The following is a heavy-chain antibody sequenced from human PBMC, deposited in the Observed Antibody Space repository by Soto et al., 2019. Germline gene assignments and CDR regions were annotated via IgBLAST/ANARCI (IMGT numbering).Heavy chain of an antibody. D-gene: IGHD3-10*01. V-gene: IGHV3-21*01. CDR3: ASPRGLDDAFDF. CDR1: GFTFSSQT. J-gene: IGHJ3*01. Sequence: GGSLRLSCAVSGFTFSSQTMNWVRQAPGKGLEWVSSVSSSGSYKYYADSVKGRFTISRDNAKNSLYLQMNSLRAEDTAVYFCASPRGLDDAFDFWGQGTVVTVSS. CDR2: VSSSGSYK.